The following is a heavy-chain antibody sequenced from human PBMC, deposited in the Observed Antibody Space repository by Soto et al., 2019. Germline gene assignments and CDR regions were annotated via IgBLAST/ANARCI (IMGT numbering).Heavy chain of an antibody. V-gene: IGHV3-48*02. Sequence: GGSLRLSCAASGFTFSSYSMNWVRQAPGKGLEWVSYISSSSSTIYYADSVKGRFTISRDNAKNSLYLQMNSLRDEDTAVYYCARDHVGPDDSTSCYEWWGQGTLVTVSS. CDR3: ARDHVGPDDSTSCYEW. CDR2: ISSSSSTI. D-gene: IGHD2-2*01. CDR1: GFTFSSYS. J-gene: IGHJ4*02.